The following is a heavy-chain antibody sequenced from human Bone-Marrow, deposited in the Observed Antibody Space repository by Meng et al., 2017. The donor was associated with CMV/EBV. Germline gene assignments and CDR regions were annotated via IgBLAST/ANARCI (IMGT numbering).Heavy chain of an antibody. Sequence: VGSLRLSCAASGFTFSSYAMHWVRQAPGKGLEWVAVISYDGSNKYYADSVKGRFTISRDNSKNTLYLQMNSLRAEDTAVYYCARDPRGSPGNYWGQGTLVTVSS. CDR2: ISYDGSNK. V-gene: IGHV3-30-3*01. J-gene: IGHJ4*02. CDR3: ARDPRGSPGNY. CDR1: GFTFSSYA. D-gene: IGHD1-26*01.